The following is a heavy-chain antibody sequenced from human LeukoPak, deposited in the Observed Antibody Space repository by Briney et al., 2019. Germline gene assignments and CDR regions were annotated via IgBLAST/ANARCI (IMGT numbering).Heavy chain of an antibody. D-gene: IGHD3-16*01. J-gene: IGHJ4*02. Sequence: PGGSLRLSCAASGFTFSSYSMNWVRQAPGKGLEWVSSISSSSSYIYYADSVKGRFTISRDNAKNSLYLQMNSLRAEDTAVYYCARVMITFGGVMGFDYWGQGTLVTVSS. CDR1: GFTFSSYS. CDR2: ISSSSSYI. V-gene: IGHV3-21*04. CDR3: ARVMITFGGVMGFDY.